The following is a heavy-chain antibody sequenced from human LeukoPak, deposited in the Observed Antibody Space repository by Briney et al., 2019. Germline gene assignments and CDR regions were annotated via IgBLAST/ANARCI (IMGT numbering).Heavy chain of an antibody. V-gene: IGHV1-46*01. Sequence: ASVKVSCKASGYTFTNNYLHWVRQAPGQGLEWMGMIYPRDGSTSYAQNFQGRVTVTRDTSTTTVHMELRGLRAEDTAVYYCAKPHKGGSGSSPFDYWGQGTLVTVSS. CDR1: GYTFTNNY. D-gene: IGHD3-10*01. CDR2: IYPRDGST. J-gene: IGHJ4*02. CDR3: AKPHKGGSGSSPFDY.